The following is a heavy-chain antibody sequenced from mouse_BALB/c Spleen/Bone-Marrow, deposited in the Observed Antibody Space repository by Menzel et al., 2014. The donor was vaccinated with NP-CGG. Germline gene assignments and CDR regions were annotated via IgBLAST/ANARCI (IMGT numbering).Heavy chain of an antibody. CDR2: IHPYNGDT. CDR3: GRYGYDAMDF. V-gene: IGHV1-37*01. Sequence: EVKLVESGPELVKPGASVKLSCRASGFSFXDYFINWVKQSHGKSLEWIGRIHPYNGDTFYNQKFKVKATLTVDKSSNTARMELLSLTSEDSAVYYCGRYGYDAMDFWGQGTSVTVSS. J-gene: IGHJ4*01. CDR1: GFSFXDYF. D-gene: IGHD1-1*02.